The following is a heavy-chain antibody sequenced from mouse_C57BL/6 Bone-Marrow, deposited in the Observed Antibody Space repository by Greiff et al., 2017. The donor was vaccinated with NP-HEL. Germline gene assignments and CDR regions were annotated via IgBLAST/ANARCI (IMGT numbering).Heavy chain of an antibody. CDR3: ARHQGLLRWYFDV. D-gene: IGHD1-1*01. Sequence: QVQLKESGAELARPGASVKMSCKASGYTFTSYTMHWVKQRPGQGLEWIGYINPSSGYTKYNQKFKDKATLTADKSYSTAYMQLSSLTSEDSAVYYCARHQGLLRWYFDVWGTGTTVTVSS. CDR2: INPSSGYT. V-gene: IGHV1-4*01. J-gene: IGHJ1*03. CDR1: GYTFTSYT.